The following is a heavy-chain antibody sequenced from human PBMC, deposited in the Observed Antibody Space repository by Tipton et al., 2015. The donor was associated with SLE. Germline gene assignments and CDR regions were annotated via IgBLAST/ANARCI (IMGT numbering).Heavy chain of an antibody. CDR1: GYSISSGYY. J-gene: IGHJ5*02. D-gene: IGHD3-10*01. CDR3: ARDWSDYSGSGTAYNWFDP. Sequence: TLSLTCAVSGYSISSGYYWGWIRQPPGKGLEWIGYIYYSGNTYYNPSLKSRVTISVDTSKNQFSLKLSSVTAADTAVYYCARDWSDYSGSGTAYNWFDPWGQGTLVTVSS. V-gene: IGHV4-31*11. CDR2: IYYSGNT.